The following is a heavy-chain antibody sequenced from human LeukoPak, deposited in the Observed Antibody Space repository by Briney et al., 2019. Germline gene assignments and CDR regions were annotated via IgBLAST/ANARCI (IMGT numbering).Heavy chain of an antibody. Sequence: GGSLRLSCAASGFTFNNYGINWVRQAPGKGLEWVSFSSSSGNTLYYADSVKGRFTISRDNAKNSLYLQMNSLRAEDTAFYYCARAGRPGDAFDIWGQGTMVTVSS. V-gene: IGHV3-48*03. CDR1: GFTFNNYG. J-gene: IGHJ3*02. CDR2: SSSSGNTL. CDR3: ARAGRPGDAFDI.